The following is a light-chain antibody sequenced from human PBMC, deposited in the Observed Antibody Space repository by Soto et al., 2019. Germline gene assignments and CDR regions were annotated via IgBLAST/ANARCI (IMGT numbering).Light chain of an antibody. CDR2: GAS. V-gene: IGKV3-20*01. CDR3: QQYDSSPYT. CDR1: QSVSSDY. J-gene: IGKJ2*01. Sequence: ENVLTQSPGTLSLSPGERVTLSCRASQSVSSDYLAWYQQKPGQAPRLLIYGASVRATGIPDRFSGSGSGTDFTLTISRLEPEDFAVYYCQQYDSSPYTFGQGNKLEIK.